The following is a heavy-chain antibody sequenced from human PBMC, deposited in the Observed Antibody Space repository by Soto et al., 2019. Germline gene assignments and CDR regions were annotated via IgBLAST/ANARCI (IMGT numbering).Heavy chain of an antibody. CDR1: GGSIRSGGYS. CDR2: IYHSGST. J-gene: IGHJ5*02. V-gene: IGHV4-30-2*01. Sequence: SETLSLTCAVSGGSIRSGGYSWSWVRQPPGKGLEWIGYIYHSGSTYYNPSLKSRVTISVDRSKNQFSLKLSSVTAADTAVYYCARDQLEGNWFDPWGQGTLVTVSS. D-gene: IGHD1-1*01. CDR3: ARDQLEGNWFDP.